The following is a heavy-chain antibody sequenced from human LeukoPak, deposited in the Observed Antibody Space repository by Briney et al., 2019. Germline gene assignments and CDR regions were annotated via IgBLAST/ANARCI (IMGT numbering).Heavy chain of an antibody. V-gene: IGHV4-59*08. CDR3: VRSSTYHLFDD. Sequence: SETLSLTCTVSGGPISSYYCSWIRQPPGKGLEWIGYMYYSGSTNYNPSLKSRVTIPVDMSKNQFSLKLSSVTAADTAVYYCVRSSTYHLFDDWGQGTLVTVSS. CDR1: GGPISSYY. D-gene: IGHD2-15*01. J-gene: IGHJ4*02. CDR2: MYYSGST.